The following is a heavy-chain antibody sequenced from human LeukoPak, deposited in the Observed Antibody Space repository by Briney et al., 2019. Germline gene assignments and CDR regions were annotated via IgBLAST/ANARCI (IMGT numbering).Heavy chain of an antibody. CDR3: AKEVGYDSSGYDDF. J-gene: IGHJ4*02. CDR2: ISSSSSYI. CDR1: GFTFSSYS. V-gene: IGHV3-21*04. Sequence: GGSLRLSCAASGFTFSSYSMNWVRQAPGKGLEWVSSISSSSSYIYYADSVKGRFTISRDNAKNTVYLRMNSLRAEDTALYYCAKEVGYDSSGYDDFWGQGTLVTVSS. D-gene: IGHD3-22*01.